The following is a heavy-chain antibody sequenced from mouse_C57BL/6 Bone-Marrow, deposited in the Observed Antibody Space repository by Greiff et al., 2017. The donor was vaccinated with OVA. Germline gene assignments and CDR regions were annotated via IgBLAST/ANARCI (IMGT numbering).Heavy chain of an antibody. CDR2: INPNNGGT. CDR3: ARKIYSFYYYAMDY. Sequence: VQLKQSGPELVKPGASVKIPCKASGYTFTDYNMDWVKQSHGKSLEWIGDINPNNGGTIYNQKFKGKATLTVDKSSSTAYMELRSLTSEDTAVYYCARKIYSFYYYAMDYWGQGTSVTVSS. CDR1: GYTFTDYN. D-gene: IGHD1-2*01. J-gene: IGHJ4*01. V-gene: IGHV1-18*01.